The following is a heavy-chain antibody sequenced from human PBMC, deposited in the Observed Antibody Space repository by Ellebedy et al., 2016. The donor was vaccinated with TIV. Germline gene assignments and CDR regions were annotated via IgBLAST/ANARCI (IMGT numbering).Heavy chain of an antibody. V-gene: IGHV1-2*04. CDR2: INPNSGGT. CDR3: ARGVLVVVPAAPGTWDYGMDV. CDR1: GYTFTSYG. J-gene: IGHJ6*02. D-gene: IGHD2-2*01. Sequence: ASVKVSXXASGYTFTSYGISWVRQAPGQGLEWMGWINPNSGGTNYAQKFQGWVTMTRDTSISTAYMELSRLRSDDTAVYYCARGVLVVVPAAPGTWDYGMDVWGQGTTVTVSS.